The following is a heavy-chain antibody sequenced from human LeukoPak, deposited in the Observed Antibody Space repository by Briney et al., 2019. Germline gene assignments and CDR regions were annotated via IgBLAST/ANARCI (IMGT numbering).Heavy chain of an antibody. J-gene: IGHJ6*02. CDR3: AKHSSSSWYPYYYYGMDV. CDR2: IYYSGST. V-gene: IGHV4-59*01. D-gene: IGHD6-13*01. Sequence: SETLSLTCTVSGGSLSSYYWSWIRQPPGKGLEWIGYIYYSGSTNYNPSLKSRVTISVDTSKNQFSLKLSSVTAADTAVYYCAKHSSSSWYPYYYYGMDVWGQGTTVTVSS. CDR1: GGSLSSYY.